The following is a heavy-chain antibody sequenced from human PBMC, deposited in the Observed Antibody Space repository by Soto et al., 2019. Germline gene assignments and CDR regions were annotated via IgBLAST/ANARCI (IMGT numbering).Heavy chain of an antibody. V-gene: IGHV3-33*01. Sequence: PGGSLRLSCAASGFTFSSYGMHWVRQAPGKGLEWVAVIWYDGSNKYYADSVKGRFTTSRDNSKNTLYLQMNSLRAEDTAVYYCARDSGLRWGGMDVWGQGTTVTVSS. D-gene: IGHD3-16*01. CDR2: IWYDGSNK. J-gene: IGHJ6*02. CDR3: ARDSGLRWGGMDV. CDR1: GFTFSSYG.